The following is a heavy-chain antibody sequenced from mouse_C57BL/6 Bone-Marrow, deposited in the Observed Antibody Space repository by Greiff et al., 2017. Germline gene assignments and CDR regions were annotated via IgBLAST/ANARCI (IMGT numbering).Heavy chain of an antibody. J-gene: IGHJ1*03. D-gene: IGHD1-1*01. Sequence: VQLQQPGAELVKPGASVKLSCKASGYTFTSYWLHWVKQRPGRGLEWIGRIDPNSGGTKYNEKFKSKATLTVDKHSSTAYMQLSSLTSEDSAVYYCARWAITTVVADWYFDVWGTGTTVTVSS. CDR2: IDPNSGGT. V-gene: IGHV1-72*01. CDR3: ARWAITTVVADWYFDV. CDR1: GYTFTSYW.